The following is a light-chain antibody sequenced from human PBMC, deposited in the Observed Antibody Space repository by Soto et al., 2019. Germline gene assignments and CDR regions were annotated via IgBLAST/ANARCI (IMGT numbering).Light chain of an antibody. CDR3: AAWDYSLNGWV. Sequence: QAVVTQPPSASGTPGQRFTISCSGSSSNIGSNTVNWYQQLPGTAPKLLIYSNNQRPSGVPDRFSGSKSGTSASLAISGLQSEDEADYYCAAWDYSLNGWVFGGGTKLTVL. CDR1: SSNIGSNT. J-gene: IGLJ3*02. CDR2: SNN. V-gene: IGLV1-44*01.